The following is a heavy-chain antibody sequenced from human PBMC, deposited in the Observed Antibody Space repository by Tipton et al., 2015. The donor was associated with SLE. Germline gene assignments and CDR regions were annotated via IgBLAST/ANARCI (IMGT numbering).Heavy chain of an antibody. D-gene: IGHD2-15*01. CDR2: IYHSGST. CDR3: ARTLLYCSGGSCYSGYYGMDV. Sequence: TLSLTCAVSGGSISSGGYSWSRIRQPPGKGLEWIGYIYHSGSTYYNPSLKSRVTISVDRSKNQFSLKLSSVTAADTAVYYCARTLLYCSGGSCYSGYYGMDVWGQGTTVTVSS. V-gene: IGHV4-30-2*01. J-gene: IGHJ6*02. CDR1: GGSISSGGYS.